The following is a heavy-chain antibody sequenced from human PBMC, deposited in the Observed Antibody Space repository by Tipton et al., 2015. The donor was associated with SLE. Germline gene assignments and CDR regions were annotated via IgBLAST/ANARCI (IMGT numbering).Heavy chain of an antibody. V-gene: IGHV4-59*12. CDR1: SDSIYNYY. D-gene: IGHD3-22*01. J-gene: IGHJ3*02. CDR2: IYYSGSS. CDR3: ARRRRYYYDSSGYWGEGFDI. Sequence: TLSLTCTVSSDSIYNYYWSWVRQPPGKGLEWIGNIYYSGSSSYNPSLKSRVTMSVDMSKNQFSLKLSSVTAADTAVYYCARRRRYYYDSSGYWGEGFDIWGQGTMDTVSS.